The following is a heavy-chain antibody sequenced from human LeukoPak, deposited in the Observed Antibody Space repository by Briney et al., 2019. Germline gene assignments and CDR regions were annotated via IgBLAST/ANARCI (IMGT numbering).Heavy chain of an antibody. J-gene: IGHJ4*02. D-gene: IGHD2/OR15-2a*01. CDR2: ILHSGST. Sequence: SETLSLTCTVTGYSISSGYYWGWIRQTPGKGLEWIGSILHSGSTYYNPSLQSRVTISVDTSTNQFSLKLSSVTAADTAVYYCATQILLCHYYWGQGTLVTVSS. CDR3: ATQILLCHYY. CDR1: GYSISSGYY. V-gene: IGHV4-38-2*02.